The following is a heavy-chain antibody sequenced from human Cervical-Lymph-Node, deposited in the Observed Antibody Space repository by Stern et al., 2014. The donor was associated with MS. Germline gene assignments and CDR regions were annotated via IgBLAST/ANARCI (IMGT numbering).Heavy chain of an antibody. V-gene: IGHV3-30*18. D-gene: IGHD6-6*01. Sequence: VQLVESGGGVVRPGRSLRLSCAASGFTFNNYGIHLVRQAPGKGLEWVAIISYDGNNAYYADSVKGRFAISRDNSKNTVYLQMNNLTTGDTAVYYCANLIAAQLRRDAFDIWGQGTMVIVSS. CDR3: ANLIAAQLRRDAFDI. J-gene: IGHJ3*02. CDR2: ISYDGNNA. CDR1: GFTFNNYG.